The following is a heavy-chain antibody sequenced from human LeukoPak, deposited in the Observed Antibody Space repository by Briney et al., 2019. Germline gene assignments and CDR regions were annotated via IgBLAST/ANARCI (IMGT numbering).Heavy chain of an antibody. J-gene: IGHJ4*02. CDR1: GFTFRDFW. CDR2: IHGEGSDI. Sequence: GGSLRLSCAASGFTFRDFWMSWVRHPPGKGLLWVSRIHGEGSDIEYADSVKGRFTISRDNAKNTLYLQMNSLTAEDTAVYYCARRLYYDTSGSPFDLWGQGTLVTVSS. V-gene: IGHV3-74*03. D-gene: IGHD3-22*01. CDR3: ARRLYYDTSGSPFDL.